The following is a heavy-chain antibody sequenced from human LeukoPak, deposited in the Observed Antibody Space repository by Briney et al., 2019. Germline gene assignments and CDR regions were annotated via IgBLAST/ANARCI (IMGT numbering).Heavy chain of an antibody. Sequence: SETLSLTCAVYGGSFSGYYWSWIRQPPGKGLERIGEINHSGSTNYNPSLKSRVTISVDTSKNQFSLKLSSVTAADTAVYYCARRGPLYCSGGSCYRRNFDYWGQGTLVTVSS. CDR2: INHSGST. CDR1: GGSFSGYY. J-gene: IGHJ4*02. V-gene: IGHV4-34*01. CDR3: ARRGPLYCSGGSCYRRNFDY. D-gene: IGHD2-15*01.